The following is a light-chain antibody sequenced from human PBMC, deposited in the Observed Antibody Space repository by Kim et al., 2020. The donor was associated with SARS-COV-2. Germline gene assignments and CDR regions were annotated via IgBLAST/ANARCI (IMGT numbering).Light chain of an antibody. Sequence: VALGQTVRITCQGDSLRSYYATWYQQKPGQAPILVIYGKNNRPSGIPDRFSGSSSGNTASLTITGTQAGDEADYYCNSRDSNGNVVFGVGTQLTVL. CDR3: NSRDSNGNVV. CDR2: GKN. CDR1: SLRSYY. J-gene: IGLJ2*01. V-gene: IGLV3-19*01.